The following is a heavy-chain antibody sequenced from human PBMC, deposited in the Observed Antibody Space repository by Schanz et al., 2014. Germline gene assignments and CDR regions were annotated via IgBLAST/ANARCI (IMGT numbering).Heavy chain of an antibody. J-gene: IGHJ3*02. CDR1: GGSISSFY. CDR2: IYYSGST. D-gene: IGHD4-4*01. V-gene: IGHV4-59*01. CDR3: ARRDNYLSAFDI. Sequence: QVQLQESGPGLVKPSETLSLTCTVSGGSISSFYWSWIRQPPGKGLEWIANIYYSGSTNYNPSLKSRVTISADTSKNQFSLKMRSVTAADTAVYYCARRDNYLSAFDIWGQGTMVTVSS.